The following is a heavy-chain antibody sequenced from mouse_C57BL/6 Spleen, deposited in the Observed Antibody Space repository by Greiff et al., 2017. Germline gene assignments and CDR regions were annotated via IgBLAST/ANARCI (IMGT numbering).Heavy chain of an antibody. CDR2: IDPSDSYT. CDR3: ARMVTTAMDY. D-gene: IGHD2-2*01. Sequence: QVQLQQPGAELVKPGASVKLSCKASGCTFTSYWMQWVKQRPGQGLEWIGEIDPSDSYTNYNQKFKGKATLTVDTSSSTAYMQLSSLTSEDSAVYYCARMVTTAMDYWGQGTSVTVSS. CDR1: GCTFTSYW. J-gene: IGHJ4*01. V-gene: IGHV1-50*01.